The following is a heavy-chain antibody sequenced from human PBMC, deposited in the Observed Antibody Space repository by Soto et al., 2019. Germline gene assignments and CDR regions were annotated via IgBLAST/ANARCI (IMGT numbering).Heavy chain of an antibody. D-gene: IGHD2-15*01. Sequence: GGSLRLSCVASGFTFSTYGIHWVRQAPGKGLEWVAVIWYDGSNKYYADSMKGRFTISRDNSKNTLYLQMNSLRAEDTAVYYGAGGGSGYGQSYFRYGWGRGTTVTVSS. J-gene: IGHJ6*02. CDR1: GFTFSTYG. V-gene: IGHV3-33*01. CDR2: IWYDGSNK. CDR3: AGGGSGYGQSYFRYG.